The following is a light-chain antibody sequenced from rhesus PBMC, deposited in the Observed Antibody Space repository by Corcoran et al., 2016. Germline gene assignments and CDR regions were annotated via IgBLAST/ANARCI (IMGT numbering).Light chain of an antibody. CDR2: GAS. Sequence: EIVMTQSPATLALSPGERATLSCRASQSVSSYVAWYQQKPGPAPRLLIYGASSRATGLPDRFRGSGAGTEFTLTISSMEPEDVGVYFCLQSSNWPRTFGQGTKVEIK. CDR1: QSVSSY. V-gene: IGKV3-24*04. CDR3: LQSSNWPRT. J-gene: IGKJ1*01.